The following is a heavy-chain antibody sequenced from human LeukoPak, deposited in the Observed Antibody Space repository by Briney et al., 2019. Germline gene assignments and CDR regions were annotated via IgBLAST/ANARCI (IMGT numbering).Heavy chain of an antibody. D-gene: IGHD3-10*01. CDR1: GFSVSSNY. Sequence: GGSLRLSCAASGFSVSSNYMSWVRQAPGKGLEWVSVIFSGGSTYYADSVKGRFTISRDNSKNTLYLQMNSLRAEDTAVYYCARGVVRSWFDPWGQGTLVTVSS. CDR2: IFSGGST. V-gene: IGHV3-53*01. CDR3: ARGVVRSWFDP. J-gene: IGHJ5*02.